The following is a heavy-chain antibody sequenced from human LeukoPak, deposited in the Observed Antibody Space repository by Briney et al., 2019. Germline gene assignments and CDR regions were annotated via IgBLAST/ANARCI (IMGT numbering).Heavy chain of an antibody. CDR3: ARDSPYYYGSGSKPNWRFDP. CDR1: GFTFTTFW. CDR2: INHDGSST. V-gene: IGHV3-74*01. Sequence: GGSLRLSCATSGFTFTTFWMHWVRQAPGKGLVWVSRINHDGSSTNYADSVKGRFTISRDNAKNTLYLQMNSLRAEDTAVYYCARDSPYYYGSGSKPNWRFDPWGQGTLVTVSS. D-gene: IGHD3-10*01. J-gene: IGHJ5*02.